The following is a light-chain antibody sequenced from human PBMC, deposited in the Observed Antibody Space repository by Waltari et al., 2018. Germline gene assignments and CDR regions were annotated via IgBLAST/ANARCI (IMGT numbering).Light chain of an antibody. J-gene: IGLJ2*01. CDR3: GSWDDKLTVWL. V-gene: IGLV1-44*01. CDR2: GTN. Sequence: LTQSPSLSGTPAPRVTISCSGDIYNIEISPVNWYQQFPGAAPRVVITGTNTRPSGIPDRFSGSKSGNSASLAISGLRFEDESDFYCGSWDDKLTVWLFGGGTTVTVL. CDR1: IYNIEISP.